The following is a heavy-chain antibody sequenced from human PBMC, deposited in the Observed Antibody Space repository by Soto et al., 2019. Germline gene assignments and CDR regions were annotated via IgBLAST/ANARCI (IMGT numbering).Heavy chain of an antibody. J-gene: IGHJ5*02. CDR3: AKDSSSWYRYHWFDP. Sequence: GGSLRLSCAASGFTFSSYAMSWVRQAPGKGLEWVSAISGSGGSTYYADSVKGRFTISRDNSKNTLYLQMNSLRAEDTAVYYCAKDSSSWYRYHWFDPWGQGXLVTVYS. V-gene: IGHV3-23*01. D-gene: IGHD6-13*01. CDR2: ISGSGGST. CDR1: GFTFSSYA.